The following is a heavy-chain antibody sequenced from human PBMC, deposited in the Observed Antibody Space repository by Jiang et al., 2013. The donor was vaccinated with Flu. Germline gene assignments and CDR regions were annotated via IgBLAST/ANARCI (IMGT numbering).Heavy chain of an antibody. CDR3: ARQSGYYYGSGSYLLIGY. J-gene: IGHJ4*02. CDR1: SYW. V-gene: IGHV5-51*01. D-gene: IGHD3-10*01. CDR2: IYPGDSDT. Sequence: SYWIGWVRQMPGKGLEWMGIIYPGDSDTRYSPSFQGQVTISADKSISTAYLQWSSLKASDTAMYYCARQSGYYYGSGSYLLIGYWGQGTLVTVSS.